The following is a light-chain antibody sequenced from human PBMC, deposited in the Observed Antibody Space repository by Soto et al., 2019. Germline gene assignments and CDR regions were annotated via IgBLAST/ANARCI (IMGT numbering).Light chain of an antibody. V-gene: IGLV2-14*03. CDR3: SSYTTSSTLYV. CDR1: XXXXGAYNY. Sequence: QSALTQPASVSGXXXXSXXXXXXXXXXXXGAYNYVSWYQQYPGKAPKYIIYDVTNRPSGVSYRFSGSKSGNTASLTISGLQAEDEADYYCSSYTTSSTLYVFGTGTKLTVL. J-gene: IGLJ1*01. CDR2: DVT.